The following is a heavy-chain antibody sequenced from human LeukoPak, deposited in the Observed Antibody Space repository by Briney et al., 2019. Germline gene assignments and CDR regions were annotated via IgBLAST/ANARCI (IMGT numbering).Heavy chain of an antibody. Sequence: GGSLRLSCAASGFTFSSYGMHWVRQAPGKGLEWVAVIWYDGSNKYYADSVKGRFTISRDNSKNTLCLQMNSLRAEDTAVYYCARDGAVAGYFDYWGQGTLVTVSS. V-gene: IGHV3-33*01. J-gene: IGHJ4*02. CDR2: IWYDGSNK. D-gene: IGHD6-19*01. CDR3: ARDGAVAGYFDY. CDR1: GFTFSSYG.